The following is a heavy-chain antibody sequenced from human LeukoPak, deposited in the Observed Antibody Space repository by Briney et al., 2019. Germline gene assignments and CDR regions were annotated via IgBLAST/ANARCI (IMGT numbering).Heavy chain of an antibody. Sequence: GASVKVSCKASGYTFTSYDINWVRQATGQGLEWMGWMNPNSGNTGYARKFQGRVTMTRNTSISTAYMELSSLRSEDTAVYYCARAASMVVPAASFDPWGQGTLVTVSS. D-gene: IGHD2-2*01. J-gene: IGHJ5*02. CDR3: ARAASMVVPAASFDP. V-gene: IGHV1-8*01. CDR2: MNPNSGNT. CDR1: GYTFTSYD.